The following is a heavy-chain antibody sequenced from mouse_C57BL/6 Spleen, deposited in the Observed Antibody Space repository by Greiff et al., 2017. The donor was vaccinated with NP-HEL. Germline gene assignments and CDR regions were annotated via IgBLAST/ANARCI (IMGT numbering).Heavy chain of an antibody. V-gene: IGHV1-69*01. CDR3: ARSGYSNYGFDY. CDR1: GYTFTSYW. CDR2: IDPSDSYT. J-gene: IGHJ2*01. Sequence: QVQLKQPGAELVMPGASVKLSCKASGYTFTSYWMHWVKQRPGQGLEWIGEIDPSDSYTNYNQKFKGKSTLTVDKSSSTAYMQLSSLTSEDSAVYYCARSGYSNYGFDYWGQGTTLTVSS. D-gene: IGHD2-5*01.